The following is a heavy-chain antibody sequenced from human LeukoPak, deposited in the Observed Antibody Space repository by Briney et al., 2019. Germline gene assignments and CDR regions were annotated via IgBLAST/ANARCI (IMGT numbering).Heavy chain of an antibody. J-gene: IGHJ5*02. V-gene: IGHV7-4-1*02. CDR1: GYKLTDNW. D-gene: IGHD1-26*01. Sequence: ASVKVSCKAFGYKLTDNWIHWVRQAPGQGLEWMGWINTNTGNPTYAQGFTGRFVFSLDTSVSTAYLQISSLKAEDTAVYYCARGGRIVGATRRFDPWGQGTLVTVSS. CDR2: INTNTGNP. CDR3: ARGGRIVGATRRFDP.